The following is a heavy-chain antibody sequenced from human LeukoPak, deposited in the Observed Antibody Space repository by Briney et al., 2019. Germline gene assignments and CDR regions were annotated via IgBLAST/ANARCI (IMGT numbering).Heavy chain of an antibody. CDR2: ISSSGSTI. V-gene: IGHV3-48*03. Sequence: GGSLRLSCVASGFTFSSYEMNWVRQAPGKGLEGVSYISSSGSTIYYADSVKGRFTISRDNAKNSLYLQMNSLRAEDTALYYCARGKYPDNDDYMDVWGKGTTVIVSS. CDR3: ARGKYPDNDDYMDV. D-gene: IGHD1-1*01. J-gene: IGHJ6*03. CDR1: GFTFSSYE.